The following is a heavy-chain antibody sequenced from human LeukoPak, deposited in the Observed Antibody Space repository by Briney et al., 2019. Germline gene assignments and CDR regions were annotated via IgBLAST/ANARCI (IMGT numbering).Heavy chain of an antibody. Sequence: NHSGSTNYNPSLKSRVTISVDTSKNQYSLKLSSVTAADTAVYYCARGEEYYDFWTSHLYDYWGQGTLVTVSS. D-gene: IGHD3-3*01. V-gene: IGHV4-34*13. CDR3: ARGEEYYDFWTSHLYDY. J-gene: IGHJ4*02. CDR2: NHSGST.